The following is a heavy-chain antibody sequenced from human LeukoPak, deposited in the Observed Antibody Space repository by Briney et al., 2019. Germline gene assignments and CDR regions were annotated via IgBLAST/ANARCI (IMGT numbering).Heavy chain of an antibody. CDR3: ARCKRGYSGYEGYYYYMDV. D-gene: IGHD5-12*01. V-gene: IGHV1-46*01. CDR1: GYTFTSYY. CDR2: INPSGGST. Sequence: ASVKVSCKASGYTFTSYYMHWVRQAPGQGLEWMGIINPSGGSTSYAQKFQGRVTMTRDTSTSTVYMELSSLRSEDTAVYYCARCKRGYSGYEGYYYYMDVWGKGTTVTVSS. J-gene: IGHJ6*03.